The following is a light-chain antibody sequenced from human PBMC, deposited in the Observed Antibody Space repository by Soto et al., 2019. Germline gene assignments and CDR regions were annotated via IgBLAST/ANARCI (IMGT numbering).Light chain of an antibody. CDR1: QSISSW. CDR3: QQYNSYPYN. Sequence: DIQMTQSPSTLSASVGDRVTITCRASQSISSWLAWYQQKPGKAPKLLIYKASGLESGVPSRFSGSGSGTEFTLTISSLQPDDFATYYCQQYNSYPYNFGQGTKLEIK. J-gene: IGKJ2*01. V-gene: IGKV1-5*03. CDR2: KAS.